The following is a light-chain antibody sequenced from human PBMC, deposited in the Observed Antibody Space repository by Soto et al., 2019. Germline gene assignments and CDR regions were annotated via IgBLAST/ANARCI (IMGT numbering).Light chain of an antibody. CDR3: MQALQTPFT. CDR1: QSLLHSNGYNY. CDR2: LGS. Sequence: DIVMTQSPLSLPVTPGEPASISCRSSQSLLHSNGYNYLDWYLQKPGQSPQLLIYLGSNRASGVPDVFSGIGSGTDFTRKISRVEAEDVGVYYCMQALQTPFTFGPGTKVDIK. J-gene: IGKJ3*01. V-gene: IGKV2-28*01.